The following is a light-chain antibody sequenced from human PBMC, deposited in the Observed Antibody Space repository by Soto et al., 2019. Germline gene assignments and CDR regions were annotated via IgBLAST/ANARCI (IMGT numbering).Light chain of an antibody. Sequence: EIVMTQSPATLSVSPGERATLSCRASQSVSSNLAWYQHKPGQSPRLLIYDASTRATGLPDRISGSGSGTEFTLTISSLQSEAFALYYCQQYDDWPLTFGGGTKVEIK. V-gene: IGKV3-15*01. J-gene: IGKJ4*01. CDR1: QSVSSN. CDR2: DAS. CDR3: QQYDDWPLT.